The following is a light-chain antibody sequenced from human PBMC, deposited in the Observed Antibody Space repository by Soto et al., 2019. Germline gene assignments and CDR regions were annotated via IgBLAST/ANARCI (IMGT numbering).Light chain of an antibody. CDR1: LSVSTY. Sequence: EIVLTQSPATLSFSPGERATLSCRASLSVSTYLAWYQQKPGQAPRLLIYDASNRATGIPARFSGSGSGTDFTLAISSLEPEDFAVYYCKQRSNWPPLTFGGGSKVEIX. V-gene: IGKV3-11*01. CDR2: DAS. J-gene: IGKJ4*01. CDR3: KQRSNWPPLT.